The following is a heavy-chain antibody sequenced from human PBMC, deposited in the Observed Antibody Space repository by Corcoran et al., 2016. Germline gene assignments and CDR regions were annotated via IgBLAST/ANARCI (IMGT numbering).Heavy chain of an antibody. J-gene: IGHJ4*02. Sequence: EVQLVQSGAEVKKPGESLKISCKGSGYNFTKYWIGWVRQMPGKGLEWMGIIYPGDSDTRYSPSFQGQVTISADKSIITAYLQWSSLKASDTAMYYCARLRGQLVRGDYFDYWGQGTLVTVSS. V-gene: IGHV5-51*01. D-gene: IGHD6-13*01. CDR3: ARLRGQLVRGDYFDY. CDR2: IYPGDSDT. CDR1: GYNFTKYW.